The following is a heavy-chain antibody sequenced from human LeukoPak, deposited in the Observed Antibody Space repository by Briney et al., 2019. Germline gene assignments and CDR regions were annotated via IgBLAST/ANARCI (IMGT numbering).Heavy chain of an antibody. V-gene: IGHV4-59*12. CDR2: IYYSGIT. CDR1: GDSISCYY. CDR3: AREGIVRTYDQ. Sequence: SETLSLTCTVSGDSISCYYWYWFRQPPGKELEWIACIYYSGITHYNPSLKSRVTISLDTSKNQFSLRLSSVTAADTAVYYCAREGIVRTYDQWGQGTLVTVSS. J-gene: IGHJ4*02. D-gene: IGHD2/OR15-2a*01.